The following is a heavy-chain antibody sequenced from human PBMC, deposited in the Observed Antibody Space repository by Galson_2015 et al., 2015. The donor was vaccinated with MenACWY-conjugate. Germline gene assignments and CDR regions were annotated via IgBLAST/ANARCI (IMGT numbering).Heavy chain of an antibody. Sequence: SLRLSCAASGFAVSSNYMSWVRQAPGKGLDWVSGISGSGGSTYYADSVKGRFALSRDIPKNTLYLQMNSLRAEDTAVYYCAKARQRNDYAFDCWGQGALVTVSS. CDR2: ISGSGGST. D-gene: IGHD1-1*01. CDR1: GFAVSSNY. CDR3: AKARQRNDYAFDC. J-gene: IGHJ4*02. V-gene: IGHV3-23*01.